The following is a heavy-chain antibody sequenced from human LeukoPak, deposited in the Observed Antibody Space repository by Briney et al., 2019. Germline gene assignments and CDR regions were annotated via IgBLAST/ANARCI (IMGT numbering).Heavy chain of an antibody. Sequence: GESLKISCKGSGYSFTSYWISWVRQMPGKGLEWMGIIYPGDSDTRYSPSFQGQVTISADKSISTAYLQWSSLKASDTAMYYCARLSRVPGADWENWGQGTLVTVSS. V-gene: IGHV5-51*01. J-gene: IGHJ4*02. CDR3: ARLSRVPGADWEN. CDR2: IYPGDSDT. D-gene: IGHD3-9*01. CDR1: GYSFTSYW.